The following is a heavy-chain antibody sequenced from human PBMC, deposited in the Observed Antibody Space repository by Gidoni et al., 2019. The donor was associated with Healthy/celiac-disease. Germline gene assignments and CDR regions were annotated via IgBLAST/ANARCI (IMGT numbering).Heavy chain of an antibody. CDR1: GGTFSSYA. V-gene: IGHV1-69*01. CDR3: ARSMAYCGGDCYSWFDP. CDR2: IIPICGTA. Sequence: QVQLVQSGAEVKKPGSSVKVSCKASGGTFSSYAISWVRQAPGQGLEWMGGIIPICGTANYAQKFQGRVTITADESTSTAYMELSSLRSEDTAVYYCARSMAYCGGDCYSWFDPWGQGTLVTVSS. J-gene: IGHJ5*02. D-gene: IGHD2-21*02.